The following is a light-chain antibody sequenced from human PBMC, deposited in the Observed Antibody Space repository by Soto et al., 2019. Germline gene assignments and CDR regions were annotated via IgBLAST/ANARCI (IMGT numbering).Light chain of an antibody. Sequence: EIVLTQSPGTLSLSPGERATLSCRASQSVNNRFFAWYQQIPGQAPRLLIFAASSRATGIPDRFSGSGSGTDFTLTISRLEPEDFAVYYCQYHERSPGVTFGGGTKVEIK. CDR3: QYHERSPGVT. CDR1: QSVNNRF. CDR2: AAS. V-gene: IGKV3-20*01. J-gene: IGKJ4*01.